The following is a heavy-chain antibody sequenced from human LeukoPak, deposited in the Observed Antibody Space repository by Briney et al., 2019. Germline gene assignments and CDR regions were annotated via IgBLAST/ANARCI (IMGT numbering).Heavy chain of an antibody. J-gene: IGHJ4*02. V-gene: IGHV1-69*13. CDR1: GSTFSSYA. D-gene: IGHD6-6*01. CDR3: AREIQSSNSSFSFDY. CDR2: IIPIFGTA. Sequence: ASVKVSCKASGSTFSSYAISWVRQAPGQGLEWMGGIIPIFGTANYAQKFQGRVTITADESTSTAYMELSSLRSEDTAVYYCAREIQSSNSSFSFDYWGQGTLVTVSS.